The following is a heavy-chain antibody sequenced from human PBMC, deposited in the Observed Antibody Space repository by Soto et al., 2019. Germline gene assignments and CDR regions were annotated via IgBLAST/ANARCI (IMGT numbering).Heavy chain of an antibody. Sequence: GSLRLSCAASGFTFSSYAMHWARQAPGKGLEWVAVISYDGSNKYYADSVKGRFTISRDNSKNTLYLQMNSLRAEDTAVYYCASMGGRPNIVVVVAATPFDYWGQGTLVTVSS. D-gene: IGHD2-15*01. CDR2: ISYDGSNK. J-gene: IGHJ4*02. V-gene: IGHV3-30-3*01. CDR1: GFTFSSYA. CDR3: ASMGGRPNIVVVVAATPFDY.